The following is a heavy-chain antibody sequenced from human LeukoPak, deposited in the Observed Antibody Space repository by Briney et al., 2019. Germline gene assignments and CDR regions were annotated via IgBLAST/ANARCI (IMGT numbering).Heavy chain of an antibody. CDR1: GYTFTGYY. CDR3: ARTFVVPATPFDP. CDR2: INPNSGGT. D-gene: IGHD2-2*01. J-gene: IGHJ5*02. Sequence: ASVNVSCKSSGYTFTGYYMHWVRQAPGQGLEWMGWINPNSGGTNYAQKFQGRVTMTRDTSISTAYMELSRLRSDDTAVYYCARTFVVPATPFDPWGQGTLVTVSS. V-gene: IGHV1-2*02.